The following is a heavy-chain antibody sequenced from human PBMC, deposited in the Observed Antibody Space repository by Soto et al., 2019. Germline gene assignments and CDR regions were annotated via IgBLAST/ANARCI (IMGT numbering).Heavy chain of an antibody. D-gene: IGHD2-2*01. J-gene: IGHJ5*02. CDR1: GGSFSGYY. CDR3: ARVLVVPAAKRGYNWFDP. Sequence: SETLSLTCAVYGGSFSGYYWSWIRQPPGKGLEWIGEINHSGSTNYNPSIKSRVTISVDTSKNQFSLKLSSVTAADTAVYYCARVLVVPAAKRGYNWFDPWGQGTLVTVSS. V-gene: IGHV4-34*01. CDR2: INHSGST.